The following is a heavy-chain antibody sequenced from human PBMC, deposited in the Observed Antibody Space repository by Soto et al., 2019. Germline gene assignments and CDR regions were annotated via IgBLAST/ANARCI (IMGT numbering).Heavy chain of an antibody. J-gene: IGHJ3*02. V-gene: IGHV3-7*05. Sequence: GGSLRLSCAASGFTFSSYWMSWVRQAPGKGLEWVANIKQDGSEKYYVDSVKGRFTISRDNAKNSLYLQMNSLRAEDTAVYYCARESGWYKNAFDIWGQGTMVTVSS. CDR2: IKQDGSEK. CDR1: GFTFSSYW. CDR3: ARESGWYKNAFDI. D-gene: IGHD6-19*01.